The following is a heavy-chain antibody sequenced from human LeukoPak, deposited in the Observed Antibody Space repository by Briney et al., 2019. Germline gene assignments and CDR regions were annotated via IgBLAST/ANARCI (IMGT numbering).Heavy chain of an antibody. Sequence: SQTLSLTCSVSGGSVSSADDYLSWNRQHPGKGLEWIGFIYDGGSTSYKASLKSRATISVDSSKNQFYLKLSGVTAADTAVYYCARGAGGDCADFWGQGTLVTVSS. CDR3: ARGAGGDCADF. V-gene: IGHV4-31*02. CDR2: IYDGGST. CDR1: GGSVSSADDY. J-gene: IGHJ4*02. D-gene: IGHD2-21*02.